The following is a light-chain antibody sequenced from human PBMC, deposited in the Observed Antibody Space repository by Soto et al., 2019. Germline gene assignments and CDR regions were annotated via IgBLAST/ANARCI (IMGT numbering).Light chain of an antibody. CDR1: SSNIGRNY. J-gene: IGLJ3*02. V-gene: IGLV1-47*01. Sequence: QSVLSQPPSASGTPGQRVTISCSGSSSNIGRNYVYWYQQVPGTAPKLLIFRNNKRPPGVPDRFSGSKYGTSASLAISGRRSEDEAAYFCAVWDYSLSGYWVFGGGTKVTVL. CDR3: AVWDYSLSGYWV. CDR2: RNN.